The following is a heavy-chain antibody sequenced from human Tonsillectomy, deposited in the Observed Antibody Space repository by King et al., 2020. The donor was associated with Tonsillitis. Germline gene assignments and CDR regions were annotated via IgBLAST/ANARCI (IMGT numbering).Heavy chain of an antibody. CDR2: VSAYNANT. J-gene: IGHJ4*02. D-gene: IGHD3-22*01. CDR1: GYTFTSYG. Sequence: VQLVESGAEVKKPGASVKVSCKASGYTFTSYGICWVRQAPGQGLEWMGWVSAYNANTNYAQRLQGRVTMTTDTSTATVYMELRSLRSDDTAVYYCARELYYYDSSGYPDYWGQGTLVTVSS. CDR3: ARELYYYDSSGYPDY. V-gene: IGHV1-18*01.